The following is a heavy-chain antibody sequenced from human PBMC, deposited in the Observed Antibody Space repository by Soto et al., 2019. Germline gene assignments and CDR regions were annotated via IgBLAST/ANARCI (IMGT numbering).Heavy chain of an antibody. D-gene: IGHD3-10*01. V-gene: IGHV5-51*01. CDR3: ARTLGSGRPRADV. CDR1: GYSFTSYW. J-gene: IGHJ6*02. CDR2: IYPGDSDT. Sequence: PGEPLKLSCKGSGYSFTSYWIGWVRQMPGKGLEWMGIIYPGDSDTRYSPSFQGQVTISADKSISTAYLQWSSLKASDTDMYYCARTLGSGRPRADVWGQGTTVTVSS.